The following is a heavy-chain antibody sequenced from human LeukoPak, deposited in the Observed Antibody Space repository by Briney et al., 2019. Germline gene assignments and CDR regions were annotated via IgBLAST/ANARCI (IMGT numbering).Heavy chain of an antibody. J-gene: IGHJ4*02. CDR3: ARDSGYSGYSDY. CDR2: ISSHSSYT. Sequence: PGGSLRLSCAASGFTFSDFYMNWVRQAPGKGLEWVSYISSHSSYTNYADSVKGRFTISRDNAKNSLNLQMNSLRAEDTAVYYCARDSGYSGYSDYWGQGTLVTVSS. CDR1: GFTFSDFY. D-gene: IGHD5-12*01. V-gene: IGHV3-11*05.